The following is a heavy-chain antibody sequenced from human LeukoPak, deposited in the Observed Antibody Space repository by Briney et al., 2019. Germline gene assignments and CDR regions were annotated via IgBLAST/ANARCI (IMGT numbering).Heavy chain of an antibody. CDR3: ARSMELQVRWFDP. CDR2: IIPIFGTA. D-gene: IGHD1-7*01. CDR1: GGTFSSYA. V-gene: IGHV1-69*13. J-gene: IGHJ5*02. Sequence: GASVKVSCKASGGTFSSYAISWVRQAPGQGLEWMGGIIPIFGTANYAQKFQGRVTITADESTSTAYMELSSLRSEDTAVYYCARSMELQVRWFDPWGQGTLVTVSS.